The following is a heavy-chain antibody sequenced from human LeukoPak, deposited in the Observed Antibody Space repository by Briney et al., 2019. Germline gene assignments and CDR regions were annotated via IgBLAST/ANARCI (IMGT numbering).Heavy chain of an antibody. CDR3: ARADSSGWYLDY. V-gene: IGHV3-30*03. D-gene: IGHD6-19*01. CDR1: GFTFSNYG. CDR2: ISYDGSRK. J-gene: IGHJ4*02. Sequence: PGRSLRLSCAASGFTFSNYGMHWVRQAPDKGLEWVAVISYDGSRKYYADSVKGRFTISRDNSKNTLYLQMNSLRAEDTAVYYCARADSSGWYLDYWGQGTLVTVSS.